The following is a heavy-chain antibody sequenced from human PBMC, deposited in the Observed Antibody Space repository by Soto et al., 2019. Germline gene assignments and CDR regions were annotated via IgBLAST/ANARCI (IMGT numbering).Heavy chain of an antibody. D-gene: IGHD1-26*01. V-gene: IGHV4-31*03. J-gene: IGHJ5*02. Sequence: SETLSLTCTVSGGSISSGGYYWSWIRQHPGKGLEWIGYIYYSGSTHYNPSLKSRVTISVDTSKNQFSLKLSSVTAADTAVYYCARVSGYSGSNWFDPCGQGTLVTVSS. CDR2: IYYSGST. CDR3: ARVSGYSGSNWFDP. CDR1: GGSISSGGYY.